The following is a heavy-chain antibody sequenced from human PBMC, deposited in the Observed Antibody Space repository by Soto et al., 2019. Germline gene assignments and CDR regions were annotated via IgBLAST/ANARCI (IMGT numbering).Heavy chain of an antibody. CDR2: IYPGDSDT. D-gene: IGHD2-15*01. Sequence: GESLKISCKGSGYSFTSYWIGWVRQMPGKGLEWMGIIYPGDSDTRYSPSFQGQVTISADKSISTAYLQWSSLKASDTAMYYCARSDDNCSGGSCYPDAFDIWGQGTMVTVSS. CDR1: GYSFTSYW. CDR3: ARSDDNCSGGSCYPDAFDI. J-gene: IGHJ3*02. V-gene: IGHV5-51*01.